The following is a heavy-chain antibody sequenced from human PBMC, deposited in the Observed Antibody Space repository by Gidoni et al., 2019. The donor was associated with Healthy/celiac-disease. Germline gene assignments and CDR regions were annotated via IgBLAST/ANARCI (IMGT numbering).Heavy chain of an antibody. J-gene: IGHJ3*02. CDR2: IYSGGST. Sequence: EVQLVESGGGLVQPGGSLRLSCAASGFTVRTPYMRWVRQAPGKGLEWVSVIYSGGSTYYADSVKGRCTISRDNSKNTLYLQMNSLRAEDTAVYYCARENGDFWSGYYADAFDIWGQGTMVTVSS. CDR1: GFTVRTPY. D-gene: IGHD3-3*01. V-gene: IGHV3-66*01. CDR3: ARENGDFWSGYYADAFDI.